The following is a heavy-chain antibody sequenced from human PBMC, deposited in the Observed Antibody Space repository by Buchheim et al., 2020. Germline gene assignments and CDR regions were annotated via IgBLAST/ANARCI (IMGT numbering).Heavy chain of an antibody. CDR3: ARGVYDSSGYYKVSPPFDY. CDR2: ISYDGSNK. V-gene: IGHV3-30*03. D-gene: IGHD3-22*01. Sequence: QVRLVESGGGVVQPGRSLRLSCAASGFTFSSYGMHWVRQAPGKGLEWVAVISYDGSNKYYVDSVKGRFTISRDTAKNTVYLQINSLRAEDTAVYYCARGVYDSSGYYKVSPPFDYWGQGTL. CDR1: GFTFSSYG. J-gene: IGHJ4*02.